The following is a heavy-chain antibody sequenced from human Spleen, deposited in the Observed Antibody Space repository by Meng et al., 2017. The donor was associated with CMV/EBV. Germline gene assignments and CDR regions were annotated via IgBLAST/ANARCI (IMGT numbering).Heavy chain of an antibody. CDR3: ARDRGDGYLDY. J-gene: IGHJ4*02. Sequence: SLKISCAASGFTFDDYAMHWVRQAPGKGLEWVSGITWNSDSIGYADSVKGRFTISRDNSKNTLYLQMNSLRAEDTAVYYCARDRGDGYLDYWGQGTLVTVSS. V-gene: IGHV3-9*01. D-gene: IGHD3-10*01. CDR1: GFTFDDYA. CDR2: ITWNSDSI.